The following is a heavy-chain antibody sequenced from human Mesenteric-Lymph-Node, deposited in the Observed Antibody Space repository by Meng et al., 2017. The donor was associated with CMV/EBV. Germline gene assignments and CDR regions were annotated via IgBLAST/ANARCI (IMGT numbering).Heavy chain of an antibody. CDR3: ARDTVLRFLSYDYYYYGMDV. D-gene: IGHD3-3*01. CDR2: IKQDGSEK. Sequence: GESLKISCAASRFTFSFYEMKRVRQAPGRGLEWVANIKQDGSEKYYVDSVKGRFTISRDNAKNSLYLQMNSLRAEDTAVYYCARDTVLRFLSYDYYYYGMDVWGQGTTVTVSS. J-gene: IGHJ6*02. CDR1: RFTFSFYE. V-gene: IGHV3-7*01.